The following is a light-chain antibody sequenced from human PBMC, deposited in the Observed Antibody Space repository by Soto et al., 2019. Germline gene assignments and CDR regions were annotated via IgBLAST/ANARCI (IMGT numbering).Light chain of an antibody. CDR1: QSISSY. J-gene: IGKJ1*01. Sequence: DSQMTLTPSTLSASVGDRVTITCRASQSISSYLNWYQQKPGKAPKLLIYAASSLQSGVSSRFSGSGSGTDFTLTINSLQPEDFATYYCQQSYSTTRTFAQGTKVDIK. CDR2: AAS. V-gene: IGKV1-39*01. CDR3: QQSYSTTRT.